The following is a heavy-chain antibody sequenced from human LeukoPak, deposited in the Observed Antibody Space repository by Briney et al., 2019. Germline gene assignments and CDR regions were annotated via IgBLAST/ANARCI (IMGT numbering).Heavy chain of an antibody. CDR3: ARGKGSSSWYGDCDY. CDR1: GFTFSSYW. V-gene: IGHV3-7*03. J-gene: IGHJ4*02. CDR2: VKQDGSEK. Sequence: GGSLRLSCAASGFTFSSYWMSWVRQAPGKGLEWVANVKQDGSEKYYVDSVKGRFTISTDNAKNSLYLQMNSLRAEDTAVYYCARGKGSSSWYGDCDYWGQGTLVTVSS. D-gene: IGHD6-13*01.